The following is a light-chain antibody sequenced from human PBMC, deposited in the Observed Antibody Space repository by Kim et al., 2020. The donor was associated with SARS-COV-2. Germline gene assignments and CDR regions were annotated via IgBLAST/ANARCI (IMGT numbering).Light chain of an antibody. V-gene: IGLV3-19*01. J-gene: IGLJ2*01. CDR3: NSRDISGNTVV. CDR1: SLRSYY. Sequence: ALEQTVSITSQGDSLRSYYASWYQEKPGQAPVLVIYGKNNRPSGIPDRFSGSSSGNTASLTITGAQAEEEADYYCNSRDISGNTVVFGGGTQLTVL. CDR2: GKN.